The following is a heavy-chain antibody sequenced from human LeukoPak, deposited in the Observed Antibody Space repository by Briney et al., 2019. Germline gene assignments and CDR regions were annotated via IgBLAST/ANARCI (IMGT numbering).Heavy chain of an antibody. V-gene: IGHV4-34*01. J-gene: IGHJ4*02. Sequence: SETLSLTCAVYGGSFSGYYWSWIRQPPGKGLEWIGEINHSGSTNYNPSLKSRVTISVDTSKNQFSLELSSVTAADTAVYYCARGGHGATIDYWGQGTLVTVSS. CDR1: GGSFSGYY. CDR3: ARGGHGATIDY. D-gene: IGHD1-26*01. CDR2: INHSGST.